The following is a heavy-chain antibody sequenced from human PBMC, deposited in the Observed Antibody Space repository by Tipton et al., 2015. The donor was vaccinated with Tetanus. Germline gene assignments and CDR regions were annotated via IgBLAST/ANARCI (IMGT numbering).Heavy chain of an antibody. Sequence: QLVQSGAEVKKPGASVKVSCTASGYTFTGNYIHWVRQVPGQRLEWMAWINPNSGGTEFARKFQGRVTVTRDTSISTAYMELSSLRSEDTAVYYCARGPTVTTAHYYYGTDVWGQGTTVTVPS. CDR3: ARGPTVTTAHYYYGTDV. J-gene: IGHJ6*02. CDR2: INPNSGGT. CDR1: GYTFTGNY. V-gene: IGHV1-2*02. D-gene: IGHD4-11*01.